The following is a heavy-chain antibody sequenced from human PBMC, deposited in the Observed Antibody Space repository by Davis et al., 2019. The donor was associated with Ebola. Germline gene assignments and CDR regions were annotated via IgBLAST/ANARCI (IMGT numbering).Heavy chain of an antibody. CDR2: INPNSGGT. CDR1: GYTFTGYY. D-gene: IGHD5-12*01. CDR3: AREGYSGYDFYGMDV. Sequence: ASVKVSCKASGYTFTGYYMHWVRQAPGQGLEWMGRINPNSGGTNYAQKFQGRVTMTRDTSISTAYMELSRLRSDDTAVYYCAREGYSGYDFYGMDVWGKGTTVTVSS. J-gene: IGHJ6*04. V-gene: IGHV1-2*06.